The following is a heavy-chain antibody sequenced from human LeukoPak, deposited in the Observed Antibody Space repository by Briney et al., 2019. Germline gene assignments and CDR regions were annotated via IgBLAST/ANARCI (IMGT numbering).Heavy chain of an antibody. CDR2: IFYSGST. CDR3: ARHGDYVGWFDP. Sequence: SETLSLTCTVSGGSISTSNYYWGWIRQRPGKGLGWVGNIFYSGSTYYSPSLKSRVTISLDTSRNQFSLKLSSVTAADTAVYYCARHGDYVGWFDPWGQGTLVTVSS. CDR1: GGSISTSNYY. J-gene: IGHJ5*02. D-gene: IGHD4-17*01. V-gene: IGHV4-39*07.